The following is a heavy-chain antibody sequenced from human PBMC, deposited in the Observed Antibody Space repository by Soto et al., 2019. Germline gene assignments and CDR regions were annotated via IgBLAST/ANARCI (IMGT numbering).Heavy chain of an antibody. D-gene: IGHD2-15*01. Sequence: ASVKVSCKASGYTFTTYAIHWVRLAPGQGPQWLGWINTVKGNTRYSQNFQGRVTITRDTSADTSFLELTSLTSEDWAVYFRERDPSLVRHFAARTDWAGFDSWGLGQLVTVSS. CDR3: ERDPSLVRHFAARTDWAGFDS. V-gene: IGHV1-3*04. CDR1: GYTFTTYA. CDR2: INTVKGNT. J-gene: IGHJ4*02.